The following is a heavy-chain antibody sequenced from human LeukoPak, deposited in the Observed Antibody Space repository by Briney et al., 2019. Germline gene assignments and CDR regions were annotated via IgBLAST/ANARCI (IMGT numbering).Heavy chain of an antibody. CDR3: AKVRTWGFLGDDAFDI. V-gene: IGHV3-23*01. D-gene: IGHD3-3*01. CDR1: GFIFSSYA. CDR2: ISGSGGTT. J-gene: IGHJ3*02. Sequence: QSGGSLRLSCAASGFIFSSYAMSWVRQAPGKGLEWVSGISGSGGTTYYADSVKGRCTISRDNSKNTLYLQMNSLRAEDTAVYYCAKVRTWGFLGDDAFDIWGQGTMVTVSS.